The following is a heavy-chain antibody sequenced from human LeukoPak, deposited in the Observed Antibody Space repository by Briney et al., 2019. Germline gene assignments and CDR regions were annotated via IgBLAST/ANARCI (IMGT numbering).Heavy chain of an antibody. CDR2: IYYSGST. CDR3: ASSERFGEPGDY. J-gene: IGHJ4*02. Sequence: SETLSLTCTVSGGSISSYYWSWIRQPPRKGLEWIGYIYYSGSTNYNPSLKSRVTISVDTSKNQFSLKLSSVTAADTAVYYCASSERFGEPGDYWGQGTLVTVSS. V-gene: IGHV4-59*01. D-gene: IGHD3-10*01. CDR1: GGSISSYY.